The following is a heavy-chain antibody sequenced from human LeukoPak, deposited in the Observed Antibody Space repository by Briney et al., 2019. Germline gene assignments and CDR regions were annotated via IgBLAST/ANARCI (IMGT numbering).Heavy chain of an antibody. V-gene: IGHV5-51*01. D-gene: IGHD3-10*01. Sequence: ASVKVSCKASGYTFTSYWIGWVRQMPGKGLEWMGIIYPGDSDTRYSPSFQGQVTISADKSISTAYLQWSSLKASDTAMYYCARPNGSGSYYIDCWGQGTLVTVSS. CDR3: ARPNGSGSYYIDC. CDR1: GYTFTSYW. CDR2: IYPGDSDT. J-gene: IGHJ4*02.